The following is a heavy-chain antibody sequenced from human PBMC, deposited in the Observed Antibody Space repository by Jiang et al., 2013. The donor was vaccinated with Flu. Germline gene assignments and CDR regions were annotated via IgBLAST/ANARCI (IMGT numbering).Heavy chain of an antibody. V-gene: IGHV5-51*01. D-gene: IGHD6-13*01. CDR3: TMAADGTFWFDP. J-gene: IGHJ5*02. Sequence: SGAEVKKPGESLKISCKGSGYSFTAYWIGWVRQMPEKGLEWMGIIYPGGSRTIYNPSFQGQATISVDKSITTAYLQWSSLKASDTAMYYCTMAADGTFWFDPWGQGTLVTVSS. CDR1: GYSFTAYW. CDR2: IYPGGSRT.